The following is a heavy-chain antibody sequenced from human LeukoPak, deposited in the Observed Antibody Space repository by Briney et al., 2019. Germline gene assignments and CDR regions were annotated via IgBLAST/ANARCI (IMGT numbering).Heavy chain of an antibody. CDR2: IYYSGST. J-gene: IGHJ6*03. V-gene: IGHV4-61*01. Sequence: SETLSLTCTVSGGSVSSGSYYWSWIRQPPGKGLEWIGYIYYSGSTNYNPSLKSRVTISVDTSKNQFSLKLSSVTAADTAVYYCARVVRFLGWRNYYYYYYMDVWGKGTTVTVSS. D-gene: IGHD3-3*01. CDR1: GGSVSSGSYY. CDR3: ARVVRFLGWRNYYYYYYMDV.